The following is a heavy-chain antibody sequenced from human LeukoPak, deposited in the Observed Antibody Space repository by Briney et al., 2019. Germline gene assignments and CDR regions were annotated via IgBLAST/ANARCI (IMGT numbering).Heavy chain of an antibody. CDR2: ISYDGNNK. Sequence: GGSLRLSCAASGFIFSTYAMHWVRQAPGKGLEWVTVISYDGNNKYYADSVKGRFTISRDNSKNTLYLQMNSLRAEDTAVYYCARKGQLVLFDYYGMDVWGQGTTVTVSS. CDR3: ARKGQLVLFDYYGMDV. J-gene: IGHJ6*02. V-gene: IGHV3-30-3*01. D-gene: IGHD6-6*01. CDR1: GFIFSTYA.